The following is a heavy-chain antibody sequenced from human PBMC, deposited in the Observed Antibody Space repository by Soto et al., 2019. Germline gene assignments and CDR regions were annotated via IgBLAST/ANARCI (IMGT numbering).Heavy chain of an antibody. CDR2: ISGSGGST. D-gene: IGHD3-3*01. CDR1: GFTFSSYA. CDR3: AKDKKSITIFGVVNYGMDV. Sequence: VSLRLSCAASGFTFSSYAMSWVRQAPGKGLEWVSAISGSGGSTYYADSVKGRFTISRDNSKNTLYLQMNSLRAEDTAVYYCAKDKKSITIFGVVNYGMDVWGQGTMVTVSS. J-gene: IGHJ6*02. V-gene: IGHV3-23*01.